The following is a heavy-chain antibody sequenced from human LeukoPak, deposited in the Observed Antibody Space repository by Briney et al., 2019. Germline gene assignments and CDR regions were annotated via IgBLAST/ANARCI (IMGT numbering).Heavy chain of an antibody. V-gene: IGHV3-21*01. Sequence: GGSLRLSCVVSGFSFSSYSMNWVRQAPGKGLEWVSSISYDSSTIYYADSVKGRFTISRDNAKNSLHLQTNSLRAEDTAIYYCAGRSCSDGICPFDFWDQGTLVTVSS. CDR3: AGRSCSDGICPFDF. CDR1: GFSFSSYS. CDR2: ISYDSSTI. J-gene: IGHJ4*02. D-gene: IGHD2-15*01.